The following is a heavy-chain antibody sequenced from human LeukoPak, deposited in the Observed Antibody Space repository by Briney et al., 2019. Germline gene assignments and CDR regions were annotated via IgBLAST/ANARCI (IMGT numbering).Heavy chain of an antibody. CDR3: ARRAMAGTGFDY. J-gene: IGHJ4*02. V-gene: IGHV4-59*08. CDR1: GGSVSSYY. CDR2: IYYSGST. D-gene: IGHD6-19*01. Sequence: SETLSLTCTVSGGSVSSYYWSWLRQPPGKGLEWIGYIYYSGSTNYNASLKSRVTISVDTSKNQFSLKLSSVTAADTAVYYCARRAMAGTGFDYWGQGTLVTVSS.